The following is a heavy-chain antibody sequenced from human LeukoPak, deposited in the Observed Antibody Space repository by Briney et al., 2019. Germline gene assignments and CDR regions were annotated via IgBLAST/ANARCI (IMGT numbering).Heavy chain of an antibody. Sequence: SETLSLTCTVSGGSISSGGYYWSWIRQHPGKGLEWIGYIYYSGSTYYNPSLKSRVTISVDTSKNQFSLRLSSVTAADTAVYYCAREKGDSSGYYEYDWGQGTLVTVSS. D-gene: IGHD3-22*01. J-gene: IGHJ4*02. CDR3: AREKGDSSGYYEYD. CDR1: GGSISSGGYY. CDR2: IYYSGST. V-gene: IGHV4-31*03.